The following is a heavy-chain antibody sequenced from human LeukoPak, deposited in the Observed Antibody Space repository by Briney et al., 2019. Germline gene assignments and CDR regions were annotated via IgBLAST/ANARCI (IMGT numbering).Heavy chain of an antibody. V-gene: IGHV4-4*07. J-gene: IGHJ5*02. CDR2: IYTSGTI. CDR3: ARDSGTTGEVKFDP. CDR1: GGSISSYY. Sequence: SEALSLTCTVSGGSISSYYWSWIRQPAGTALEWIGRIYTSGTITYNPSLKSRVTMSVDTSKNQFSLKLSSVTAADTAVYYCARDSGTTGEVKFDPWGQGTLVTVSS. D-gene: IGHD3-10*01.